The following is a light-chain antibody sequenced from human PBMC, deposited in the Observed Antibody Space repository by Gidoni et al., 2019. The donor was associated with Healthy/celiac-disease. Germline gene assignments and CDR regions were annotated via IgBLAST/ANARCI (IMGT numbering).Light chain of an antibody. J-gene: IGKJ1*01. CDR2: AAS. CDR3: QQSYSTPPT. V-gene: IGKV1-39*01. CDR1: QSISSY. Sequence: DIQMPQSPSSLSASVGDRVTITCRASQSISSYLNWYQQKPGKAPKLLIYAASSLQSGVPSRFSGSVSGTDFTLTISSLQPEDFATYYCQQSYSTPPTFGQGTKVEIK.